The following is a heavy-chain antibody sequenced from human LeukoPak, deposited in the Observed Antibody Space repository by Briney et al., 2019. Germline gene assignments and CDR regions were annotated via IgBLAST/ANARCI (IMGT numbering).Heavy chain of an antibody. CDR3: ARDRFTAMDWYFDL. CDR2: ISAYNGNT. V-gene: IGHV1-18*01. J-gene: IGHJ2*01. Sequence: ASVRVSCKASGYTFTSYGISWVRQAPGQGLEWMGWISAYNGNTNYAQKLQGRVTMTTDTSTSTAYMELRSLRSDDTAVYYCARDRFTAMDWYFDLWGCGTLVTVSS. D-gene: IGHD5-18*01. CDR1: GYTFTSYG.